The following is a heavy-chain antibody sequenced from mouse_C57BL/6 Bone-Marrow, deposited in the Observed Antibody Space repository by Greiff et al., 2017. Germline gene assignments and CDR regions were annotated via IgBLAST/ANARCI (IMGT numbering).Heavy chain of an antibody. J-gene: IGHJ2*01. CDR3: TTGYGRDY. CDR2: IDPENGDT. V-gene: IGHV14-4*01. Sequence: EVQRVESGAELVRPGASVKLSCTASGFNIKDDYMHWVKQRPEQGLEWIGWIDPENGDTEYASKFQGKATITADTSSNTAYLQLSSLTSEDTAVYYCTTGYGRDYWGQGTTLTVSS. CDR1: GFNIKDDY. D-gene: IGHD1-1*01.